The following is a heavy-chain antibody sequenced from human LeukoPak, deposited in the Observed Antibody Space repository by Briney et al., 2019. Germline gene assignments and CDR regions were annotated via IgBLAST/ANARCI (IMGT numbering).Heavy chain of an antibody. Sequence: SETLSLTCTVSGYSISSGYYWGWIRQPPGKGLEWIGEINHSGSTNYNPSLKSRVTISVDTSKNQFSLKLSSVTAADTAVYYCARASSILGVVIMGRLVFGRLGIDYWGQGTLVTVSS. V-gene: IGHV4-38-2*02. CDR3: ARASSILGVVIMGRLVFGRLGIDY. J-gene: IGHJ4*02. CDR1: GYSISSGYY. D-gene: IGHD3-3*01. CDR2: INHSGST.